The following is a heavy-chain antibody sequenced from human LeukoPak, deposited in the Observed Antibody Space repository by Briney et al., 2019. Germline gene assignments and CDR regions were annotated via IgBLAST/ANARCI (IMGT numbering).Heavy chain of an antibody. Sequence: GGSLRLSCTASGFIFSSYTMSWVRQAPGKGLQWFSYISSDSSSKYYADSVRGRFTVSRDNAKKSLYLEMNNLSVEDTAVYYCATGLYGYWYFDVWGRGTLVTVSS. V-gene: IGHV3-48*01. CDR2: ISSDSSSK. CDR1: GFIFSSYT. CDR3: ATGLYGYWYFDV. J-gene: IGHJ2*01. D-gene: IGHD4-17*01.